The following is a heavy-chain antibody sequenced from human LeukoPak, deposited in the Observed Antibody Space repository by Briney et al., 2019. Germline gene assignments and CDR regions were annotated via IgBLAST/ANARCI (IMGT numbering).Heavy chain of an antibody. Sequence: ASVKVSCKASGYTFTSYGISWVRQATGQGLEWMGWISAYNGNTNYAQKLQGRVTMTTDTSTSTAYMELRSLRSDDTAVYYCARVALGYYDSSGVDIWGQGTMVTVSS. V-gene: IGHV1-18*01. J-gene: IGHJ3*02. CDR3: ARVALGYYDSSGVDI. D-gene: IGHD3-22*01. CDR2: ISAYNGNT. CDR1: GYTFTSYG.